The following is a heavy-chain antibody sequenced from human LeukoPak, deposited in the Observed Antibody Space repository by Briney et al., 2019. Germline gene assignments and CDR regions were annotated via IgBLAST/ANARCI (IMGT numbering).Heavy chain of an antibody. CDR2: IYYSGST. V-gene: IGHV4-31*03. CDR1: GGSISSGGYY. CDR3: ARRDCSSTSCYFYYFDY. D-gene: IGHD2-2*01. Sequence: SETLSLTCTVSGGSISSGGYYWSWIRQHPGKGLEWIGYIYYSGSTYYNPSLKSRVTISVDTSKNQFSLKLSSVTAADTAVYYCARRDCSSTSCYFYYFDYWGQGTLVTASS. J-gene: IGHJ4*02.